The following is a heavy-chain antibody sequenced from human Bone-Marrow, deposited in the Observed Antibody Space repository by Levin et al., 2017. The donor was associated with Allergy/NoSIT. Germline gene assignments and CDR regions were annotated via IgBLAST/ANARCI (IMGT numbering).Heavy chain of an antibody. Sequence: GGSLRLSCAASGLTFSNYGMHWVRQSPGKGLEWVAVSWFGGKDKYYADSVKGRFTVSRDNSKKTLYLEMNSLRVEDTGVYFCARGTGYSSTSYPVQLNYWGQGTLVTVSS. D-gene: IGHD6-13*01. CDR2: SWFGGKDK. V-gene: IGHV3-33*01. CDR3: ARGTGYSSTSYPVQLNY. CDR1: GLTFSNYG. J-gene: IGHJ4*02.